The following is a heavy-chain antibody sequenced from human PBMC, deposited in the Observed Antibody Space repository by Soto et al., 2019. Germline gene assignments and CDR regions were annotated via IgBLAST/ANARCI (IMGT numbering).Heavy chain of an antibody. D-gene: IGHD6-6*01. CDR1: GGSITSSSYS. V-gene: IGHV4-39*02. CDR2: FYYSENT. Sequence: PSETLSLTCAVSGGSITSSSYSWGWVRQPPGKGLEWIATFYYSENTHYNPSLKSRVTISVDTSKNQFSLKLSSVTAADTAVYYCARERPDGARLDPWGQGTLVTVSS. CDR3: ARERPDGARLDP. J-gene: IGHJ5*02.